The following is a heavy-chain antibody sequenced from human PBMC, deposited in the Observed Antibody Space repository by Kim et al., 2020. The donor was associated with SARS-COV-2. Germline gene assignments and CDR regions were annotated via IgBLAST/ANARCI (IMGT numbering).Heavy chain of an antibody. J-gene: IGHJ6*01. CDR3: ARESVVVVPAAIGCYYYYYGMDL. D-gene: IGHD2-2*02. CDR1: GFTFSSYW. V-gene: IGHV3-7*03. CDR2: IKQDGSEK. Sequence: GGSLRLSCAASGFTFSSYWMSWVRQAPGKGLEWVANIKQDGSEKYYVDSVKGRFTISRDNAKNSLYLQMNSLRAEDTAVYYCARESVVVVPAAIGCYYYYYGMDLWRRENGVTVS.